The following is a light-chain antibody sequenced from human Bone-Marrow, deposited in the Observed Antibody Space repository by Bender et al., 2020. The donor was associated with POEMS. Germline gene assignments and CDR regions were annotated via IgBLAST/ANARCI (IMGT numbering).Light chain of an antibody. J-gene: IGLJ1*01. Sequence: SSVLTQPPSVSVAPGQTARVPCGANNIGSLAVHWYQQKPGQAPVMVIYDDYDRPSGIPARFSGSNSGNTATLIISNVEAGDEADYYCQLWDPDSDHPGVFGPGTKVTVL. CDR1: NIGSLA. V-gene: IGLV3-21*02. CDR3: QLWDPDSDHPGV. CDR2: DDY.